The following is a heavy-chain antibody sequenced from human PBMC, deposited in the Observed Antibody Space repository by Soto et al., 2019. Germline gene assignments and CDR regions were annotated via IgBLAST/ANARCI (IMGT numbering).Heavy chain of an antibody. V-gene: IGHV3-72*01. J-gene: IGHJ4*02. CDR1: GFTFSDHY. Sequence: GGSLRLSCAASGFTFSDHYMDWVRQAPGKGLEWVGRTRNKANSYTTEYAASVKGRFTISRDDSKNSLFLQMNSLKTEDTAVYYCARVFGSSWYQAFFDYWGQGTLVTVSS. CDR3: ARVFGSSWYQAFFDY. D-gene: IGHD6-13*01. CDR2: TRNKANSYTT.